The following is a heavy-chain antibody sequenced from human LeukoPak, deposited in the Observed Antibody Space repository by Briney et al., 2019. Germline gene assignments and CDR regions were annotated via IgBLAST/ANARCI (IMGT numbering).Heavy chain of an antibody. V-gene: IGHV3-74*01. CDR2: INSDGSST. Sequence: GGSLRLSCAASGFTFSSYWMHWVRQAPGKGLVWVSRINSDGSSTSYADSVKGRFTISRDNAKNTLYLQMNSLRAEDTAVYSCARTRVSGGTFYHPFDYWGQGTLVTVSS. CDR3: ARTRVSGGTFYHPFDY. J-gene: IGHJ4*02. CDR1: GFTFSSYW. D-gene: IGHD2-15*01.